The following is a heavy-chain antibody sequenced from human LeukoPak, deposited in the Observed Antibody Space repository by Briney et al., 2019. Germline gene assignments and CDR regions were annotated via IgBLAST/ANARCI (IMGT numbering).Heavy chain of an antibody. Sequence: GGSLRLSCAASGFTFSNAWMSWVRQAPGKGLEWVGRIKSKTDGGTTDYAAPVKGRFTISRDDSKNTLYLQMNSLKTEDTAVYYCTTDPVAARIYYYYYMDVWGKGTTVTVSS. CDR1: GFTFSNAW. J-gene: IGHJ6*03. CDR2: IKSKTDGGTT. D-gene: IGHD6-6*01. V-gene: IGHV3-15*01. CDR3: TTDPVAARIYYYYYMDV.